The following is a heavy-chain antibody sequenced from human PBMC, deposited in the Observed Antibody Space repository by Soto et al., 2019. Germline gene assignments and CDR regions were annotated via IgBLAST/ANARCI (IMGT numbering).Heavy chain of an antibody. Sequence: SETLSLTCAVSGDSITTNTYYWDWIRQSPGKGPEWIGSIYLGGTTYYNPSLKSRVTISLDTSKSQFALRLSSVTPADSAVYSCARHNQYLRSSLDMWGLGTMVTVSS. CDR2: IYLGGTT. V-gene: IGHV4-39*01. J-gene: IGHJ3*02. CDR1: GDSITTNTYY. D-gene: IGHD2-2*01. CDR3: ARHNQYLRSSLDM.